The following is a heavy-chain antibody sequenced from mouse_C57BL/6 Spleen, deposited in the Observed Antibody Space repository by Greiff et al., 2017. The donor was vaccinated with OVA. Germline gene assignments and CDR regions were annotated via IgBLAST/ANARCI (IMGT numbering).Heavy chain of an antibody. J-gene: IGHJ4*01. CDR3: ARPVPMVKRAMDD. Sequence: EVHLVESGGGLVKPGGSLKLSCAASGFTFSDYGMHWVRQAPEKGLEWVAYISSGSSTISYADTVKGRFTISRDNAKNTLFLQMTSLRSEDTAMYYCARPVPMVKRAMDDWGKGTSVTVAS. D-gene: IGHD2-3*01. CDR1: GFTFSDYG. V-gene: IGHV5-17*01. CDR2: ISSGSSTI.